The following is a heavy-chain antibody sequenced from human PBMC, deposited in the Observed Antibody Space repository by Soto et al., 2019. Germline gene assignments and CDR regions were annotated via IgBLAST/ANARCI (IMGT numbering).Heavy chain of an antibody. Sequence: ETLSLTCTVSGGSISNYYWTWIRQPAGKGLEWIGRIYTSGSTNYNPSLKSRLTMSVDTSKNQFSLKLTSVTAADTALYYCARQTTYSSSWYDYWGHGTLVTVSS. CDR2: IYTSGST. V-gene: IGHV4-4*07. D-gene: IGHD6-13*01. CDR3: ARQTTYSSSWYDY. J-gene: IGHJ5*01. CDR1: GGSISNYY.